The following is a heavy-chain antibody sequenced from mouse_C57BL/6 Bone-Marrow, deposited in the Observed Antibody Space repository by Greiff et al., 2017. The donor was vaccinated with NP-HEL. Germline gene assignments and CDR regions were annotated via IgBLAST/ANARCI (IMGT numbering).Heavy chain of an antibody. V-gene: IGHV5-17*01. Sequence: EVQLVESGGGLVKPGGSLKLSCAASGFTFSDYGMHWVRQAPEKGLEWVAYISRGSSTIYYAQTVKGRFTITRDNAKNTLFLQMTSLRSEDTAMYYCARPTVVAHYAMDYWGQGTSVTVSS. CDR1: GFTFSDYG. J-gene: IGHJ4*01. CDR3: ARPTVVAHYAMDY. CDR2: ISRGSSTI. D-gene: IGHD1-1*01.